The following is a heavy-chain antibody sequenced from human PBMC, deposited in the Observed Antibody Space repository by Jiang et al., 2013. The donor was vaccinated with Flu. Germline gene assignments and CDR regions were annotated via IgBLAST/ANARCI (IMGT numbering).Heavy chain of an antibody. Sequence: GPGLVKPSETLSLTCTVSGGSVSSGSYYWSWVRQPPGKGLEWIGYIYYSGSTNYNPSLKSRVIILVDTSKNQFSLRLTSVTAADTAVYYCAKRSYFYGSGSHDYYCMDVWGQGTTVTVSS. CDR2: IYYSGST. D-gene: IGHD3-10*01. CDR3: AKRSYFYGSGSHDYYCMDV. V-gene: IGHV4-61*01. J-gene: IGHJ6*02. CDR1: GGSVSSGSYY.